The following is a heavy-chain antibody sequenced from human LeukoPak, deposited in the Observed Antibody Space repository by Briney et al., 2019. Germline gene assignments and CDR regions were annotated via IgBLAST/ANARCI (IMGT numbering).Heavy chain of an antibody. D-gene: IGHD2-21*02. J-gene: IGHJ4*02. Sequence: SETLSLTCTVSGGSISSYYWSWIRRPAGKGLEWIGRIYTSGSTNYNPSLKSRVTMSVDTSKNQFSLKLSSVTAADTAVYYCARVPCKGGDCHFDYWGQGTLVTVSS. V-gene: IGHV4-4*07. CDR3: ARVPCKGGDCHFDY. CDR1: GGSISSYY. CDR2: IYTSGST.